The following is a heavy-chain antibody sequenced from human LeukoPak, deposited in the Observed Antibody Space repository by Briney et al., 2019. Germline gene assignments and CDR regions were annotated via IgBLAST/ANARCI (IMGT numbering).Heavy chain of an antibody. CDR3: ARGLRYCSGGSCYFDAFDI. CDR2: INHSGST. J-gene: IGHJ3*02. V-gene: IGHV4-34*01. D-gene: IGHD2-15*01. CDR1: GGSFSGYY. Sequence: SETLSLTCAVYGGSFSGYYWSWIRQPPGKGLEWIGGINHSGSTNYNPSLKSRVTISVDTSKNQFSLKLSSVTAADTAVYYCARGLRYCSGGSCYFDAFDIWGQGTMVTVSS.